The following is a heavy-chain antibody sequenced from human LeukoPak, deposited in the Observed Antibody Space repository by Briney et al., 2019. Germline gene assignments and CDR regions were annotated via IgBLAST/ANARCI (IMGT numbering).Heavy chain of an antibody. J-gene: IGHJ4*02. D-gene: IGHD3-22*01. CDR3: ARAAYYDSVAKRHFDY. V-gene: IGHV1-69*04. CDR2: IIPILGIA. Sequence: GASVKVSCKASGYTFTGYYMHWVRQAPGQGLEWMGRIIPILGIANYAQKFQGRVTITADKSTSTAYMELSSLRSEDTAVYYCARAAYYDSVAKRHFDYWGQGTLVTVSS. CDR1: GYTFTGYY.